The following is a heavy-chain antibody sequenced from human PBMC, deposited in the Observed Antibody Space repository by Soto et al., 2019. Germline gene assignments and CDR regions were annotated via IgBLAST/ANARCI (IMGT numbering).Heavy chain of an antibody. V-gene: IGHV1-2*04. Sequence: ASVKVYCMASGYTFTGYYMHWVRQAPGQGLEWMGWINPNSGGTNYAQKFQGWVTMTRDPSISTAYMELSRLRSDDTAVYYCARGYCSGGSCHHFDYWGQGTLVTGSS. J-gene: IGHJ4*02. CDR1: GYTFTGYY. CDR2: INPNSGGT. CDR3: ARGYCSGGSCHHFDY. D-gene: IGHD2-15*01.